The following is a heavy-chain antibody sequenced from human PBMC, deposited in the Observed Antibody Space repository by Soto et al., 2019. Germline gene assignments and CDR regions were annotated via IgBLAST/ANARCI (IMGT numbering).Heavy chain of an antibody. Sequence: QEQLVESGGGVVQPGTSLRLSCAVPGGIFHGYGMHWVRQAPGKGLARVAIIRYDGSNEEYADSVTGRFTISRDNSKNTLYLQMNTLGAEDTAVDYCARDGIGGTVFRGYLDYWGRGTVVTVSS. CDR2: IRYDGSNE. D-gene: IGHD1-7*01. V-gene: IGHV3-33*01. CDR3: ARDGIGGTVFRGYLDY. CDR1: GGIFHGYG. J-gene: IGHJ4*02.